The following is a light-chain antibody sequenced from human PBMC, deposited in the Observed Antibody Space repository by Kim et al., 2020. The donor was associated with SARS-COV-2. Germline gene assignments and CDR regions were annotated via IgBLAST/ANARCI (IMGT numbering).Light chain of an antibody. V-gene: IGLV2-14*03. Sequence: QSALTQPASVSGSPGQSITISCTGTSSDVGPYNFVSWYQLHPGEAPKLIIYDINNRPSGVSNRFSASKFDNTASLTISGLQTEDEAHYYCSSYTTHTSPVLFGGGTQLT. CDR2: DIN. CDR1: SSDVGPYNF. J-gene: IGLJ2*01. CDR3: SSYTTHTSPVL.